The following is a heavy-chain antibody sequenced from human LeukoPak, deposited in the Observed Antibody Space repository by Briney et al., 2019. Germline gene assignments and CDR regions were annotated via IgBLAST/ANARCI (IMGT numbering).Heavy chain of an antibody. CDR2: ISGSGGST. CDR3: ARANYYDSSGYYYGRAFDV. D-gene: IGHD3-22*01. J-gene: IGHJ3*01. V-gene: IGHV3-23*01. Sequence: GGSLRLSCAASGFTFSSYGMSWVRQAPGKGLEWVSAISGSGGSTYYADSVKGRFTISRDNSKNTLYLQMNSLRAEDTAVYYCARANYYDSSGYYYGRAFDVWGQGTMVTVSS. CDR1: GFTFSSYG.